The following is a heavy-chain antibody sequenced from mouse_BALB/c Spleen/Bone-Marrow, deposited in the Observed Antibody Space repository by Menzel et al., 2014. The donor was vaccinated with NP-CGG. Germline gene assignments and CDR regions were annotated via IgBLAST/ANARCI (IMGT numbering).Heavy chain of an antibody. J-gene: IGHJ2*01. CDR1: GLSLTSYG. Sequence: VQLQQSGPGLVAPSQSLSITCTVSGLSLTSYGVHWVRQPPGRGLEWLGVIWAGGSTNYNSALMSRLSISKDNSKSQVFLKMNSLQTDDTAMYYCAIFITTVVGYFDYWGQGTTLTVSS. CDR3: AIFITTVVGYFDY. V-gene: IGHV2-9*02. CDR2: IWAGGST. D-gene: IGHD1-1*01.